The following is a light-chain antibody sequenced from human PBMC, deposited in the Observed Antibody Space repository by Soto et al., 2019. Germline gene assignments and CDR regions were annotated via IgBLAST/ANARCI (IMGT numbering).Light chain of an antibody. J-gene: IGLJ3*02. V-gene: IGLV2-14*03. Sequence: QSALTQPASVSGSPGQSITISCTGTSSDIGGYNFVSWYQQHPGKAPKLIIYDVTNRPSGVSHRFSGSKSGNTASLPISGLQDDDEADYYCSSYRSSATLPVFGGGTKLTVL. CDR1: SSDIGGYNF. CDR2: DVT. CDR3: SSYRSSATLPV.